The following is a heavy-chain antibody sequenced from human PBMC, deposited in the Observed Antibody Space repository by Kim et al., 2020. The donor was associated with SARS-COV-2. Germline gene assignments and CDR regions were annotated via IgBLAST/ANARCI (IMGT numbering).Heavy chain of an antibody. D-gene: IGHD3-22*01. Sequence: GGSLRLSCAASGFTFSSYAMSWVRQAPGKGLEWVSAISGSGGSTYYADSVKGRFTISRDNSKNTLYLQMNSLRAEDTAVYYCAKDSLYYDSSGYYPSFDYWGQGTLVTVSS. V-gene: IGHV3-23*01. J-gene: IGHJ4*02. CDR1: GFTFSSYA. CDR2: ISGSGGST. CDR3: AKDSLYYDSSGYYPSFDY.